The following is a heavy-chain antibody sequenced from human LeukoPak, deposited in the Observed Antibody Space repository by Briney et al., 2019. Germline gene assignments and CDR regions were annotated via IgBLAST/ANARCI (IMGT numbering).Heavy chain of an antibody. Sequence: SETLSLTCTVSGDSISSGDYYWSWIRQPPGKGLEWIGRIYTSGSTNYNPSLKSRVTISVDTSKNQFSLKLTSVTAADTAVYYCARGPYKYDGSGTFDIWGQGTMVTVSS. CDR3: ARGPYKYDGSGTFDI. CDR1: GDSISSGDYY. V-gene: IGHV4-61*02. CDR2: IYTSGST. J-gene: IGHJ3*02. D-gene: IGHD3-22*01.